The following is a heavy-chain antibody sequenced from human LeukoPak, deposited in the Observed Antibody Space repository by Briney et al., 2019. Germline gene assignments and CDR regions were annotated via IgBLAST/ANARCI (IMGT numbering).Heavy chain of an antibody. CDR3: ARGLGDFWSGYYTTPYYFDY. Sequence: GASVKVSCKASGYTFTGYYMHWVRQAPGQGLEWMGWMNPNSGNTGYAQKFQGRVTMTRNTSISTAYMELSSLRSEDTAVYYCARGLGDFWSGYYTTPYYFDYWGQGTLVTVSS. CDR1: GYTFTGYY. V-gene: IGHV1-8*02. CDR2: MNPNSGNT. J-gene: IGHJ4*02. D-gene: IGHD3-3*01.